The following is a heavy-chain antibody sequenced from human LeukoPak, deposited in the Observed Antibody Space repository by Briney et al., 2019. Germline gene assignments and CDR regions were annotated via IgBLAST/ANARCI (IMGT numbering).Heavy chain of an antibody. V-gene: IGHV1-69*13. CDR2: IIPIFGTA. CDR1: GGTFSSYA. J-gene: IGHJ5*02. Sequence: ASVKVPCKASGGTFSSYAISWVRQAPGQGLEWMGGIIPIFGTANYARKFQGRVTITADESTSTAYMELSSLRSEDTAVYYCARDIWSIAAAGRGGFDPWGQGTLVTVSS. D-gene: IGHD6-13*01. CDR3: ARDIWSIAAAGRGGFDP.